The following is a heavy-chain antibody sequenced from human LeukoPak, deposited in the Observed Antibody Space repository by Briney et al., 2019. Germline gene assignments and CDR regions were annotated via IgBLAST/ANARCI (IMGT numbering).Heavy chain of an antibody. CDR2: FYISEGT. CDR3: ASLGSFDI. CDR1: GGSINSGSYY. Sequence: SQTLSLTCTVSGGSINSGSYYRNWIRQPPGKGLEWIGRFYISEGTKYNPSLKSRVTISVDTSKNQFPLRLSSVTAADTAVYYCASLGSFDIWGQGTMVTVSS. J-gene: IGHJ3*02. V-gene: IGHV4-61*02. D-gene: IGHD7-27*01.